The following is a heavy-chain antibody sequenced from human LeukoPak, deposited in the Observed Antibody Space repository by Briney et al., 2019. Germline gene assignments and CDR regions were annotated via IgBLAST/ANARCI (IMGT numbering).Heavy chain of an antibody. J-gene: IGHJ4*02. CDR1: GFTFSSYA. D-gene: IGHD2-15*01. Sequence: GGSLRLSCSASGFTFSSYAMHWVRQAPGKGLEYVSAISSNGGSTYYADSVKGRFTISRDNSKDTLYLQMSSLRAEDTAVYYCVKGDGGYCSGGSCLSFDHWGQGTLVTVSS. CDR3: VKGDGGYCSGGSCLSFDH. CDR2: ISSNGGST. V-gene: IGHV3-64D*06.